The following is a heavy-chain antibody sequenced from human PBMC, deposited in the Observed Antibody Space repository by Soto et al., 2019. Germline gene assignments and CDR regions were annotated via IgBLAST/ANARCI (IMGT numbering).Heavy chain of an antibody. CDR2: IIPYYNTL. D-gene: IGHD6-13*01. CDR1: EGTFNSYA. CDR3: ASGASRWYPYFFDA. V-gene: IGHV1-69*01. J-gene: IGHJ4*02. Sequence: QAQVVQSGAEVRKPGSSVKLSCKASEGTFNSYAIAWVRHAPGQGLEWMGGIIPYYNTLNYAQKFQDRVTITADDYANTVYMELSSLRSDDTAVYFCASGASRWYPYFFDAWAQGTVVSVSS.